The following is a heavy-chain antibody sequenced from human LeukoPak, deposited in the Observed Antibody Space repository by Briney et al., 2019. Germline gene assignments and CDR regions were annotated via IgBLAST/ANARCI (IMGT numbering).Heavy chain of an antibody. D-gene: IGHD4-11*01. Sequence: GGSLRLSCAASGFTVSNTYMSWVRRAPGKGLEWVSLIYSGGGTYSADSVKGRFTISRDISKTPLYLQMNSMRAEDTAVYYCARDRSNYLGGYYYYDMDVWGQGTTVTVSS. CDR1: GFTVSNTY. CDR2: IYSGGGT. V-gene: IGHV3-53*01. J-gene: IGHJ6*02. CDR3: ARDRSNYLGGYYYYDMDV.